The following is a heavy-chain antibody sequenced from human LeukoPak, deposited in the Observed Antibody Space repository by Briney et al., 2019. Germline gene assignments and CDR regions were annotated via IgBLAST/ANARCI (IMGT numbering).Heavy chain of an antibody. CDR3: AGGYSDYDFFDS. Sequence: GGSLRLSCTTSGLTFSNCVMTWVRQSPGKGLEWVSSISPSGGSTFYADSVKGRFTISRDNSKNTLYLQMSSLGAEDTAAYYCAGGYSDYDFFDSWGQGTLVSVSS. D-gene: IGHD5-12*01. CDR1: GLTFSNCV. V-gene: IGHV3-23*01. CDR2: ISPSGGST. J-gene: IGHJ4*02.